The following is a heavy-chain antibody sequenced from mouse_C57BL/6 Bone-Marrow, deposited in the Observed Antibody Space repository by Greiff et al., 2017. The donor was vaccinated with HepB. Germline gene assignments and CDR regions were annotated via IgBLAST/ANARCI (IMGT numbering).Heavy chain of an antibody. CDR1: GYTFTSYW. J-gene: IGHJ1*03. D-gene: IGHD1-1*01. CDR2: IHPSDSDT. V-gene: IGHV1-74*01. CDR3: APITTVVATDWYFDV. Sequence: QVQLQQPGAELVKPGASVKVFCKASGYTFTSYWMHWVKQRPGQGLEWIGRIHPSDSDTNYNQKFKGKATLTVDKSSSTAYMQLSSLTSEDSAVYYCAPITTVVATDWYFDVWGTGTTVTVSS.